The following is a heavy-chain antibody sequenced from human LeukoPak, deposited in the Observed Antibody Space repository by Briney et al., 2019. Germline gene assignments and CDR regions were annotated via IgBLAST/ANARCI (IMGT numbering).Heavy chain of an antibody. CDR3: ARDGGISIAVAGKTSGNWFDP. V-gene: IGHV4-38-2*02. D-gene: IGHD6-19*01. J-gene: IGHJ5*02. CDR2: IYHSGST. Sequence: SETLSLTCTVSGYSISSGYYWGWIRQPPGKGLEWIGSIYHSGSTYYNPSLKSRVTISVDTSKNQFSLKLSSVTAADTAVYYCARDGGISIAVAGKTSGNWFDPWGQGTLVTVSS. CDR1: GYSISSGYY.